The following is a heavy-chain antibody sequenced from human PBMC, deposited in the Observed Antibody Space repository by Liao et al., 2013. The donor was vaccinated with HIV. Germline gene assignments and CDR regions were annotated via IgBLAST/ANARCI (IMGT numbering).Heavy chain of an antibody. J-gene: IGHJ4*02. CDR3: AREGDVNLIDY. D-gene: IGHD3-16*01. CDR1: GGSISNGTFY. Sequence: QVQLQESGPGLVKPSQTLSLTCSVSGGSISNGTFYWSWIRQPAGKGLEWIGRIYASGSTNYNPSLKSRVTLSIDTSRNQFSLKLSYVTAADTALYYCAREGDVNLIDYWGRGNPRSPSPQ. V-gene: IGHV4-61*02. CDR2: IYASGST.